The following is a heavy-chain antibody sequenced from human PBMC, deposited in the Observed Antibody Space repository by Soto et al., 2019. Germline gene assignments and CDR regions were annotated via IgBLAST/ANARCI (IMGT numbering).Heavy chain of an antibody. CDR1: GFTFSSYG. CDR3: ARGSLWFGELSGWFDP. D-gene: IGHD3-10*01. V-gene: IGHV3-33*01. CDR2: IWYDGSNK. J-gene: IGHJ5*02. Sequence: QVQLVESGGGVVQPGRSLRLSCAASGFTFSSYGMHWVRQAPGKGLEWVAVIWYDGSNKYYADSVKGRFTISRDNSKNTLYLQMNSLRAEDTAVYYRARGSLWFGELSGWFDPWGQGTLVTVSS.